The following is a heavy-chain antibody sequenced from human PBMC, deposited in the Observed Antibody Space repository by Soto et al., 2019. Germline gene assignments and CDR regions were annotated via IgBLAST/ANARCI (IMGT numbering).Heavy chain of an antibody. Sequence: EVQLLESGGGVVQPGGSLRLSCAVAGFIFSTYAMSWVRQAPGKGLEWVSGISAGGGNTYYADSVRGRFTISRDNSKDTLYLQITSLRAEDTAFYYCAKHAEYHLVSLFDPWGQGTLVTVSS. CDR3: AKHAEYHLVSLFDP. CDR1: GFIFSTYA. J-gene: IGHJ5*02. CDR2: ISAGGGNT. D-gene: IGHD2-2*01. V-gene: IGHV3-23*01.